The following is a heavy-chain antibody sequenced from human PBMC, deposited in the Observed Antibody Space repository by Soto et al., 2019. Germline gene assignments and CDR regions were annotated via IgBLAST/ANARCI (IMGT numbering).Heavy chain of an antibody. Sequence: PGESLKISCKASGDRFTSYGIGWVRQMPGKGLEWMGIIYPTDSDTRYSPSFQGQVTISVDKSINTAYLQWSSLKASDTAMYYCARHVDYYYGMDVWGQGTTVTVSS. CDR2: IYPTDSDT. CDR1: GDRFTSYG. V-gene: IGHV5-51*01. J-gene: IGHJ6*02. CDR3: ARHVDYYYGMDV.